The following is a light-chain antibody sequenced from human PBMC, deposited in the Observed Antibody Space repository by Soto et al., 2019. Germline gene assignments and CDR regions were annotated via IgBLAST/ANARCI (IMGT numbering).Light chain of an antibody. V-gene: IGKV3-20*01. Sequence: EIVFTQSPGTLSLSPGKRATLSCRASQSISSSYLAWYQQRPGQAPRLLIYGASSRATGIPDRFSGSGSGTEFTLTISRLETEDFAVYYCQQYGSSSWTLGQGTKVDIK. J-gene: IGKJ1*01. CDR3: QQYGSSSWT. CDR1: QSISSSY. CDR2: GAS.